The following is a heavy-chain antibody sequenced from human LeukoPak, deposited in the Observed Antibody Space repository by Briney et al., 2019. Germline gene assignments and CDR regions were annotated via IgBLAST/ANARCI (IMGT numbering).Heavy chain of an antibody. Sequence: ASVKVSCKVSGDTFNSYALSWVRQAPGQGLEWMGGIIPMFNTTNYAQNFQGRVTFTADESTSTAYMELSGLRSEDTAVYYCARGRGRMFRWLQLDYWGQGTLVTVSS. J-gene: IGHJ4*02. CDR2: IIPMFNTT. CDR3: ARGRGRMFRWLQLDY. CDR1: GDTFNSYA. D-gene: IGHD5-24*01. V-gene: IGHV1-69*13.